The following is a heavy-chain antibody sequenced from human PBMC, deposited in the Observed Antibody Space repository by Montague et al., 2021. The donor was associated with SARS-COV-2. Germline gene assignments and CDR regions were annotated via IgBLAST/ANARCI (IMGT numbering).Heavy chain of an antibody. J-gene: IGHJ4*02. CDR2: K. D-gene: IGHD6-13*01. CDR3: ARGGSWLYYFDY. V-gene: IGHV6-1*01. Sequence: KDYAVSVKIRITINPDTSKNQFSLQLNSVTPEDTAGYHCARGGSWLYYFDYWGQGTLVTVSS.